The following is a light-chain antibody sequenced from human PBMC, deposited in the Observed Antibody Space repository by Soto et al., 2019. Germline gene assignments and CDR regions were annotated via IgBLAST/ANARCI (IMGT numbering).Light chain of an antibody. CDR1: SSDVGGYNY. V-gene: IGLV2-14*01. Sequence: QSALTQPASVSGSPGQSITISCTGTSSDVGGYNYVSWYQQHPGKAPKLMIYDVSNRPSGVSNRFSGSKSGNTASLTISGLHAEDEADYYCRSYTSSSTLEVVGGGTKVTVL. CDR2: DVS. CDR3: RSYTSSSTLEV. J-gene: IGLJ3*02.